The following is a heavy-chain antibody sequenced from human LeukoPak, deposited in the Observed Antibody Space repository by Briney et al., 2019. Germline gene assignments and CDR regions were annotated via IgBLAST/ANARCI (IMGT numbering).Heavy chain of an antibody. CDR3: AKDQPSNAFDI. J-gene: IGHJ3*02. Sequence: ETLSLTCTVSGGSISSYYWSWVRQAPGKGLEWVSAISGSGGSTYYADSVKGRFTISRDNSKNTLYLQMNSLRAEDTAVYYCAKDQPSNAFDIWGQGTMVTVSS. V-gene: IGHV3-23*01. CDR2: ISGSGGST. CDR1: GGSISSYY.